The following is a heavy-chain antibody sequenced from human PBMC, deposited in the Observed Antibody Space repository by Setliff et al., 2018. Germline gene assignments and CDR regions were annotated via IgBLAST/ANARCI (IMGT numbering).Heavy chain of an antibody. CDR1: GFTFTSSA. V-gene: IGHV1-58*01. Sequence: SVKVSCKASGFTFTSSAVQWVRQARGQRLEWIGWIVVGSGNTNYAQKFQERVTITRDTSASTAYMELSSLRSEDTAVYYCAGSITMVRGGGMDVWSQGTTVTAP. D-gene: IGHD3-10*01. J-gene: IGHJ6*02. CDR3: AGSITMVRGGGMDV. CDR2: IVVGSGNT.